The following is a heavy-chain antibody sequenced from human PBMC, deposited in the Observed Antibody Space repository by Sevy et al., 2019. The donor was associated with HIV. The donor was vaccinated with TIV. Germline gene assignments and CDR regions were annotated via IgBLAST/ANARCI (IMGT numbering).Heavy chain of an antibody. CDR1: GYTFTSYG. CDR3: ARGNDYSNPGWFDP. Sequence: ASVKVSCKASGYTFTSYGISWVRLAPRQGLEWMGWISAYNGNTNYAQKLQGRVTMTTDTSTSTAYMELRSLRSDDTAVYYCARGNDYSNPGWFDPWGQGTLVTVSS. J-gene: IGHJ5*02. CDR2: ISAYNGNT. D-gene: IGHD4-4*01. V-gene: IGHV1-18*01.